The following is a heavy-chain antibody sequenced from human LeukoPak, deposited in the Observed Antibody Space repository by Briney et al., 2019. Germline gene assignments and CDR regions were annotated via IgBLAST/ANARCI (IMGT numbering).Heavy chain of an antibody. V-gene: IGHV3-23*01. CDR3: AKNLRVYYFDY. Sequence: GGSLRLSCAASGFTFSSYAMSWVRQAPGKGLEWVSAISGSGGSTYYADSVKGRFTISRDNSKNTLYLQTNSLRADDTAVYYCAKNLRVYYFDYWGQGTLGTVSS. J-gene: IGHJ4*02. CDR1: GFTFSSYA. D-gene: IGHD4-17*01. CDR2: ISGSGGST.